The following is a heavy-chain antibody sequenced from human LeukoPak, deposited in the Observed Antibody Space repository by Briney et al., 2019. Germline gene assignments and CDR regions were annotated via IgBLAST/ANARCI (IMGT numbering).Heavy chain of an antibody. V-gene: IGHV1-8*02. J-gene: IGHJ3*02. CDR3: ARGSIEWPQRQDAFDI. CDR1: GYTFTGYY. Sequence: ASVKVSCKASGYTFTGYYMHWVRQAPGQGLEWMGWMNPNSGNAGYAQKFQGRVTMTRDTSISTAYMDLSSLRSEDTAVYYCARGSIEWPQRQDAFDIWGQGTMVTVSS. D-gene: IGHD5-12*01. CDR2: MNPNSGNA.